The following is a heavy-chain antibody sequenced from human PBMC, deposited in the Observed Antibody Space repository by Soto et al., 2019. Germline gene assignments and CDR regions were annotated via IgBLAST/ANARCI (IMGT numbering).Heavy chain of an antibody. CDR1: GYTFINYG. CDR2: ISTFNGNT. CDR3: TTENTGTRPTVALDF. J-gene: IGHJ4*02. V-gene: IGHV1-18*04. Sequence: QVQLAQSGGEVKKPGASVKVSCKTSGYTFINYGITWVRQAPGQGLEWMGWISTFNGNTNYAQKFQGRVTMTRDTSTTTAYMELRTLRSDDTAMYYCTTENTGTRPTVALDFWGQGTLVTVSS. D-gene: IGHD6-19*01.